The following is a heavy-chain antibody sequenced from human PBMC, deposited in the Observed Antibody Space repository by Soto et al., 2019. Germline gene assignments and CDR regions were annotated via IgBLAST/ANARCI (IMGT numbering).Heavy chain of an antibody. Sequence: GESLKISCKGSGYSFTSYCIGWVLQMPWKGLEWMGIIYPGGSDTRYSPSFQGQVTISADKSISTAYLQWSSLKASDTAMYYCASGIAAAGKISYFDYWGQGTLVTVSS. V-gene: IGHV5-51*01. CDR2: IYPGGSDT. J-gene: IGHJ4*02. CDR3: ASGIAAAGKISYFDY. D-gene: IGHD6-13*01. CDR1: GYSFTSYC.